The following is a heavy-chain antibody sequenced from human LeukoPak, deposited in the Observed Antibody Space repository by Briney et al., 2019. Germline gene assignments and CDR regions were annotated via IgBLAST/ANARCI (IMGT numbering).Heavy chain of an antibody. Sequence: QSGGSLRLSCGASEFTFSAHWMHWVRQVPGKGLVYIAYIDNDGTNTNYADSVKGRFTISRDNAKNTLYLQMNSLRVEDTAVYYCVRDRPHNCFDPWGQGTLDTVSS. CDR3: VRDRPHNCFDP. CDR2: IDNDGTNT. D-gene: IGHD6-6*01. V-gene: IGHV3-74*01. CDR1: EFTFSAHW. J-gene: IGHJ5*02.